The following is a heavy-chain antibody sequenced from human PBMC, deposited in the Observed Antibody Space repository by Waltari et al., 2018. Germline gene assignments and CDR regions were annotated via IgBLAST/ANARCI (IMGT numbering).Heavy chain of an antibody. Sequence: QVQLVESGGGVVQPGGSLRVSCEASGFIFTDYGVNWVRQAPGKGLEWVAFIQPDGSNEYYADSVKGRFTISRDNSKNTLYLQMNSLRPEDTAMYYCAKAQGRGSENWFDPWGQGTLVTVSS. D-gene: IGHD2-15*01. CDR3: AKAQGRGSENWFDP. CDR2: IQPDGSNE. CDR1: GFIFTDYG. V-gene: IGHV3-30*02. J-gene: IGHJ5*02.